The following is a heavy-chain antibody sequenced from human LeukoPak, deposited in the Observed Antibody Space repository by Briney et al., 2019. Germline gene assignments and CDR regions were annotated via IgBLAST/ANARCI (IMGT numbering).Heavy chain of an antibody. CDR3: ARDGPYEPFDY. J-gene: IGHJ4*02. D-gene: IGHD1-14*01. CDR1: GFTFSSYG. V-gene: IGHV3-33*01. Sequence: PGGSLTLSCAASGFTFSSYGMHWVRQAPGKGLEWVAVIWYDGSNKYYADSVKGRFTISRDNSKNTLYLQMNSLRAEDTAVYYCARDGPYEPFDYWGQGTLVTVSS. CDR2: IWYDGSNK.